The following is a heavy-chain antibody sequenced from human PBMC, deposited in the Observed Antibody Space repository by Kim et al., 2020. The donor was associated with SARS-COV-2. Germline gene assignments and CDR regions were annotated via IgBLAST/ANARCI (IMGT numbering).Heavy chain of an antibody. CDR2: IYYSGST. CDR3: ERLRFLEWLDPGPKFDP. D-gene: IGHD3-3*01. J-gene: IGHJ5*02. Sequence: SETLSLTCTVSGGSISSYYWSWIRQPPGKGLEWIGYIYYSGSTNYNPSLKSRVTISVDTSKNQFSLKLSSVTAAYTAVYYCERLRFLEWLDPGPKFDPWGQGTLVTVSS. V-gene: IGHV4-59*08. CDR1: GGSISSYY.